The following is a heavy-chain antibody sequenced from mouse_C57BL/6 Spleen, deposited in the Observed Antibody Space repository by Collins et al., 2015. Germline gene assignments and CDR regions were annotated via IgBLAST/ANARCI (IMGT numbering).Heavy chain of an antibody. CDR3: VRSGSSSYYFDY. CDR2: IRSKSNNYAT. D-gene: IGHD1-1*01. CDR1: GFSFNTYA. V-gene: IGHV10-1*01. Sequence: EVQLVESGGGLVQPKGSLKLSCAASGFSFNTYAMNWVRQAPGKGLEWVARIRSKSNNYATYYADSVKDRFTISRDDSESMLYLQMNNLKTEDTAMYYCVRSGSSSYYFDYWGQGTTLTVSS. J-gene: IGHJ2*01.